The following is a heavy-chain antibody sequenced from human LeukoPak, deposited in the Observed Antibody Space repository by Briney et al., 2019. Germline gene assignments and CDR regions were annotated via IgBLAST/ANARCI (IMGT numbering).Heavy chain of an antibody. D-gene: IGHD3-22*01. CDR2: ISGSGDST. Sequence: PGGSLRLSCAASGFTFSNYAMNWVRQAPGKGLEWVSTISGSGDSTYYADSVKGRFTISRDNSKNTLYLHMNSLRAEDTAVYFCAKREYYDSSGYSDFWGQGTLVTVSS. CDR3: AKREYYDSSGYSDF. V-gene: IGHV3-23*01. J-gene: IGHJ4*02. CDR1: GFTFSNYA.